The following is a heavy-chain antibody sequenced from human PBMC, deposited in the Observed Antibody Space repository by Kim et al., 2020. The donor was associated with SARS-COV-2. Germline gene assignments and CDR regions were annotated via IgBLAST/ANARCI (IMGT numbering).Heavy chain of an antibody. D-gene: IGHD2-15*01. Sequence: SETLSLTCTVSGGSISSSSYYWGWIRQPPGKGLEWIGSIYYSGSTYYNPSLKSRVTISVDTSKNQFSLKLSSVTAADTAVYYCARRGVYCSGGSCYSWF. CDR1: GGSISSSSYY. CDR3: ARRGVYCSGGSCYSWF. V-gene: IGHV4-39*01. CDR2: IYYSGST. J-gene: IGHJ5*01.